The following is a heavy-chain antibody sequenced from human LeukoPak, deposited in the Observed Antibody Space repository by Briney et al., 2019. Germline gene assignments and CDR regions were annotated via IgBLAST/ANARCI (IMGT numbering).Heavy chain of an antibody. V-gene: IGHV3-9*01. J-gene: IGHJ4*02. CDR3: TRDRGGVVATPCDY. D-gene: IGHD5-12*01. CDR1: GFTLDDYA. Sequence: GWSLRLSCAASGFTLDDYAMHWVRQAPGKGLEWVSGICWNSGSIGYADSMKGLFTISRDNDKTSLYLQMNSLRAEDTALYYCTRDRGGVVATPCDYWGQGTLVTVSS. CDR2: ICWNSGSI.